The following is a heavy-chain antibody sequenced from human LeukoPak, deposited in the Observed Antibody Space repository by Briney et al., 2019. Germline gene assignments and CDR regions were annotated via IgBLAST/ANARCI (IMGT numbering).Heavy chain of an antibody. CDR1: GGTFSSYA. CDR3: ARGGYYGSGSYYPPYYFDY. Sequence: SVKVSCKASGGTFSSYAISWVRQAPGQGLEWMGGIIPIFGTANYAQKFQGRVTITADESTSTAYMELSSLRSEDTAVYYCARGGYYGSGSYYPPYYFDYWGQGTWSPSPQ. D-gene: IGHD3-10*01. J-gene: IGHJ4*02. CDR2: IIPIFGTA. V-gene: IGHV1-69*13.